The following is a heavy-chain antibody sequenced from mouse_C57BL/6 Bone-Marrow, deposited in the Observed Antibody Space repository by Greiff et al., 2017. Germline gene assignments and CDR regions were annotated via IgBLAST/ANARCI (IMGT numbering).Heavy chain of an antibody. V-gene: IGHV1-15*01. CDR2: IDPETGGT. CDR3: TRQDTTVV. CDR1: GYTFTDYE. Sequence: VQVVESGAELVRPGASVTLSCKASGYTFTDYEMHWVKQTPVHGLEWIGAIDPETGGTAYNQKFKGKAILTADKSSSTAYMELRSLTSEDSAVYYCTRQDTTVVWGQGTTLTVSS. J-gene: IGHJ2*01. D-gene: IGHD1-1*01.